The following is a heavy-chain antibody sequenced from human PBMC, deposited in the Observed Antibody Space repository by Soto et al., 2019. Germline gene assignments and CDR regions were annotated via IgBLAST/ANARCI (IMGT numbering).Heavy chain of an antibody. J-gene: IGHJ6*02. CDR1: GGSFSGNY. D-gene: IGHD2-21*02. CDR3: ARTSCGGDCYSPGAYGMDV. Sequence: SETLSLTCAVYGGSFSGNYWSWIRQPPGKGLEWIGEINHSGSTNYNPSLKSRVTISVDTSKNQFSLKLSSVTAADTAVYYCARTSCGGDCYSPGAYGMDVWGQGTTVTVSS. CDR2: INHSGST. V-gene: IGHV4-34*01.